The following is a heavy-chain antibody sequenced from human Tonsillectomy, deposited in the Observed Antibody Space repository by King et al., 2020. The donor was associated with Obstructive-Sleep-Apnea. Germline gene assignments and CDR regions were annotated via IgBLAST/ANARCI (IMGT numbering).Heavy chain of an antibody. Sequence: VQLVESGGGLVQPGESLRLSCAASGFTFNEFDMNWVRQAPGKGLEWVSYISRSSGTIYYADSVKGRFTISRDNAKNSLFLRMNSLRVADTAVYFCARGGGFGKFFQIIALDYWGQGNLVTVSS. V-gene: IGHV3-48*04. CDR1: GFTFNEFD. J-gene: IGHJ4*02. CDR3: ARGGGFGKFFQIIALDY. D-gene: IGHD3-10*01. CDR2: ISRSSGTI.